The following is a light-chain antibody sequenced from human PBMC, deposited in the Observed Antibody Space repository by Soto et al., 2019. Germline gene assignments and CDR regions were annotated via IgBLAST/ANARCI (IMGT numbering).Light chain of an antibody. Sequence: EIVLTQSPAVLSFSPVEKSTLSFRASQSVSGSLGWYQQKPGQAPRLIIYDASVRATGIPARFSGSGSGTDFTLTISSLEPEDFAVYYCQEGTYWPAFGGGTKVDIK. V-gene: IGKV3-11*01. CDR1: QSVSGS. J-gene: IGKJ4*01. CDR3: QEGTYWPA. CDR2: DAS.